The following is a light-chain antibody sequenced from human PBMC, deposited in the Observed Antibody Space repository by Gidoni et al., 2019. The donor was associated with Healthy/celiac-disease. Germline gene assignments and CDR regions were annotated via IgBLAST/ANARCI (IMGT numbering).Light chain of an antibody. V-gene: IGLV3-1*01. CDR3: QAWDNSTVV. Sequence: SYELPQPSSVSVSPGQTASITCSGDKLGDKYACCYQQKPGQSPVLVIYQGSKRPSGIPERFSGSNSGNTATLTISGTQAMDEADYYCQAWDNSTVVFGGGTKLTVL. J-gene: IGLJ2*01. CDR2: QGS. CDR1: KLGDKY.